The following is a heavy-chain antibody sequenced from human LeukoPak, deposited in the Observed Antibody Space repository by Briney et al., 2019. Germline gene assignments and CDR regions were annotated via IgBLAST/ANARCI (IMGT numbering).Heavy chain of an antibody. CDR3: ARDLAWGAY. V-gene: IGHV3-21*01. CDR1: GFTFSIYT. D-gene: IGHD4/OR15-4a*01. CDR2: ITSSSSSI. J-gene: IGHJ4*02. Sequence: GGSLRLSCVASGFTFSIYTMSWVRQAPGKGLEWVSSITSSSSSIYSADSVKGRLTISRDNAKSSLYLEINSLRDEDTAVYYCARDLAWGAYWGQGTLVTVSS.